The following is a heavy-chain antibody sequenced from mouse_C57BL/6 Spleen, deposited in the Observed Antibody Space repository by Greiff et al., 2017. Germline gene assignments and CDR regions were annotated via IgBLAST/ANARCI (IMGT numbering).Heavy chain of an antibody. CDR2: IDPETGGT. J-gene: IGHJ4*01. CDR1: GYTFTDYE. V-gene: IGHV1-15*01. Sequence: QVQLKESGAELVRPGASVTLSCKASGYTFTDYEMHWVKQTPVHGLEWIGAIDPETGGTAYNQKFKGKAILTADKSSSTAYMELRSLTSEDSAVYYCTRGIYDVYAMDYWGQGTSVTVSS. D-gene: IGHD2-1*01. CDR3: TRGIYDVYAMDY.